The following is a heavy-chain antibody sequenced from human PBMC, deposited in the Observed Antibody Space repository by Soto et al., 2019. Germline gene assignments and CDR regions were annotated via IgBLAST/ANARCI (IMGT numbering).Heavy chain of an antibody. V-gene: IGHV5-51*01. CDR3: TRHRTYGSGTYYTAPPTGHYYYYGMDV. Sequence: GESLKISCKASGYSFTGYWIAWVRQMPGKGLEWMGIIYPDESDARYSPTFQGQDTISADKSINSAYLQWSSLKVSDTAFYYCTRHRTYGSGTYYTAPPTGHYYYYGMDVWGQGT. D-gene: IGHD3-10*01. J-gene: IGHJ6*02. CDR2: IYPDESDA. CDR1: GYSFTGYW.